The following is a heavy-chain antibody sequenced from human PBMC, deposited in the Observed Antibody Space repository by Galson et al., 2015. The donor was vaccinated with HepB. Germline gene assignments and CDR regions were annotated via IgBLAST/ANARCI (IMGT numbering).Heavy chain of an antibody. CDR3: ARGPTYCSGGSCYDSDAFDI. CDR1: GFSFSTFG. V-gene: IGHV3-48*02. D-gene: IGHD2-15*01. CDR2: ISASTSYTI. Sequence: SLRLSCAASGFSFSTFGMNWVRQAPGKGLEWVSYISASTSYTIYYADPVKGRFTISRDNAKNSLYLQMNSLRDEDTAVYYCARGPTYCSGGSCYDSDAFDIWGQGTMVTVSS. J-gene: IGHJ3*02.